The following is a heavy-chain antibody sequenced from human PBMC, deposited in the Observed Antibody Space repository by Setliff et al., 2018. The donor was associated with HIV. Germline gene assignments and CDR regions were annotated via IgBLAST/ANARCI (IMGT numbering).Heavy chain of an antibody. CDR2: ISSSSYYI. J-gene: IGHJ4*02. V-gene: IGHV3-21*01. D-gene: IGHD5-18*01. Sequence: PGGSLRLSCVGSGFTFNDNYCMTWVRQAPGKGLEWVSSISSSSYYIYYADSVKGRFTISRDNAKNSLFLQMNSLRAEDAAVYYCASIELAAMVPVDYWGQGTLVTVSS. CDR1: GFTFNDNYC. CDR3: ASIELAAMVPVDY.